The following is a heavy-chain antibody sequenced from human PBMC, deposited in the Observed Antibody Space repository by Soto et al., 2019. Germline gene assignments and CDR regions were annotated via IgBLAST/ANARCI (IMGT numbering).Heavy chain of an antibody. CDR1: GGSIGSGAYY. V-gene: IGHV4-31*03. J-gene: IGHJ4*02. CDR3: ARVNVLTVYAVPYYFDY. Sequence: PSETLSLTCTVSGGSIGSGAYYWSWIRQHPGEGLEWIGYIYYSGSTYYNPSLKSRGTISVDTSKNQFSLKLNSVTAADTAVYYCARVNVLTVYAVPYYFDYWGQGTLVTVSS. D-gene: IGHD2-8*01. CDR2: IYYSGST.